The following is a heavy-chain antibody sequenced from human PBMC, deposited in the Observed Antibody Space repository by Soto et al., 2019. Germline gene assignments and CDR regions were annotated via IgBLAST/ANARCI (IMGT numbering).Heavy chain of an antibody. J-gene: IGHJ4*02. CDR3: AAYCSSTSCYEGFDY. CDR2: IYYSGST. D-gene: IGHD2-2*01. CDR1: GGSISSGGYY. Sequence: SETLSLTCTVSGGSISSGGYYWSWIRQHPGKGLEWIGYIYYSGSTYYNPSLKSRVTISVDTSKNQFSLKLSSVTAADTAVYYCAAYCSSTSCYEGFDYWGQGTLVTVSS. V-gene: IGHV4-31*03.